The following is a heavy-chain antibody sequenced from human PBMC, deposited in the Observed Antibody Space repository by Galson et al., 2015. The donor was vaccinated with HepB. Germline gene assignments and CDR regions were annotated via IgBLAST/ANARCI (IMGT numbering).Heavy chain of an antibody. J-gene: IGHJ4*02. Sequence: SLRLSCAASGFTVASSYMSWVRQAPGRGLEWVSVTYSGGTTYYADSVKGRFTVSRDNSKNTLHLQMKSLTTDDTAVYYCATAGHGMTCDYWGQGVLVSVSS. CDR2: TYSGGTT. D-gene: IGHD1-14*01. CDR1: GFTVASSY. CDR3: ATAGHGMTCDY. V-gene: IGHV3-66*02.